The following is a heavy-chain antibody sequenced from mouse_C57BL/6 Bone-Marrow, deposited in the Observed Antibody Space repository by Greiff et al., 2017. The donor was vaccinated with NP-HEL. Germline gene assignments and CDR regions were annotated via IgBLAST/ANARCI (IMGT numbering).Heavy chain of an antibody. J-gene: IGHJ4*01. CDR1: GFSLTSYA. Sequence: QVQLKESGPGLVAPSQCLSITCTVSGFSLTSYAISWVRQPPGKGLEWLGVIWTGGGTNYNSALKSRLSISKDNSKSQVFLKMNSLQTDDTARYYCARNLGSSGYNAMDYWGQGTSVTVSS. CDR3: ARNLGSSGYNAMDY. D-gene: IGHD3-2*02. CDR2: IWTGGGT. V-gene: IGHV2-9-1*01.